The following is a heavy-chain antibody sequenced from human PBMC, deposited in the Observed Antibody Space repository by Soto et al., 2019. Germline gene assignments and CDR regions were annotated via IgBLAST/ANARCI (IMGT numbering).Heavy chain of an antibody. CDR2: IYYSGST. J-gene: IGHJ4*02. CDR1: GGSISSGGYY. Sequence: SETLSLTCTVSGGSISSGGYYWSWIRQHPGKGLEWIGYIYYSGSTYYNPSLKSRVTISVDTSKNQFSLKLSSVTAADTAVYYCARARAYCGGDCRIPFDYWGQGTLVTVSS. CDR3: ARARAYCGGDCRIPFDY. V-gene: IGHV4-31*03. D-gene: IGHD2-21*02.